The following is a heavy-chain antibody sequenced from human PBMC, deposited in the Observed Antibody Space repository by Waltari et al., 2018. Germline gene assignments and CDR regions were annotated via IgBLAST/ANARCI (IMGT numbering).Heavy chain of an antibody. V-gene: IGHV1-69*05. J-gene: IGHJ6*02. Sequence: QVQLVQSGAEVKKPGSSVKVSCTASGGTFSSYAISWVRQAPGQGLEWMGGINPIFGTTNYAQEFQGRVTITTDESTSTAYMELSSLRSEDTAVYYCARDSLTVWAGGMDVWGQGTTVTVSS. CDR1: GGTFSSYA. D-gene: IGHD2-8*01. CDR2: INPIFGTT. CDR3: ARDSLTVWAGGMDV.